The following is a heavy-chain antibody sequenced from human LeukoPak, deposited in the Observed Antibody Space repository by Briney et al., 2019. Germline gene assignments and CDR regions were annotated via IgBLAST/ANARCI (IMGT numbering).Heavy chain of an antibody. CDR2: ISGRGGST. Sequence: PGGSLRLSCAASGFTFSSYAVSWVRQAPGVGLEWVSTISGRGGSTFYADSVKGRFTISRDNSKNTLYLQMNSLRAEDTAVYYCAKEIKAAAGTFDYWGQGTLVTVSS. V-gene: IGHV3-23*01. J-gene: IGHJ4*02. D-gene: IGHD6-13*01. CDR1: GFTFSSYA. CDR3: AKEIKAAAGTFDY.